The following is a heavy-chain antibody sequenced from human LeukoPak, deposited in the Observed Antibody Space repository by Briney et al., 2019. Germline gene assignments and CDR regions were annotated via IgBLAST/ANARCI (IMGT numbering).Heavy chain of an antibody. J-gene: IGHJ6*03. CDR2: ISSSSSYI. Sequence: GGSLRLSCAASGFTFSIYSMNWVRQAPGKGLEWVSSISSSSSYIYYADSVKGRFTISRDNAKNSLYLQMNSLRAEDTAVYYCAREVGDYDPRGPPYYYYYMDVWGKGTTVTVSS. CDR1: GFTFSIYS. CDR3: AREVGDYDPRGPPYYYYYMDV. D-gene: IGHD4-17*01. V-gene: IGHV3-21*01.